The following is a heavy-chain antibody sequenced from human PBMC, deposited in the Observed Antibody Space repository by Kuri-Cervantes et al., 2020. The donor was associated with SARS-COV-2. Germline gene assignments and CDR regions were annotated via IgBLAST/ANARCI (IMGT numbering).Heavy chain of an antibody. CDR2: INHRGDT. V-gene: IGHV4-34*08. Sequence: SETLSLTCALYYGTLTGYQWSWIRQPPGKGLEWIGGINHRGDTYYNPSLEGRVTISRDTSENKFSLRLSSVTAADTAVYYCVRVDCSAGTCYRRSFDYWGRGTLVTVSS. CDR3: VRVDCSAGTCYRRSFDY. J-gene: IGHJ4*02. D-gene: IGHD2-15*01. CDR1: YGTLTGYQ.